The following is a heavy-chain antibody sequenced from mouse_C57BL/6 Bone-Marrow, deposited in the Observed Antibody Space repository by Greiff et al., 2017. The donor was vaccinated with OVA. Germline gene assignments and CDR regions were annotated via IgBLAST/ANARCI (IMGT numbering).Heavy chain of an antibody. CDR2: IDPSDSYT. J-gene: IGHJ2*01. D-gene: IGHD1-1*01. V-gene: IGHV1-59*01. CDR3: ARGYYGGSSYYFDY. CDR1: GYTFTSYW. Sequence: QVQLQQPGAELVRPGTSVKLSCKASGYTFTSYWMHWVKQRPGQGLEWIGVIDPSDSYTNYNQKFKGKATLTVDTSSSTAYMQLSSLTSEDSAVYYCARGYYGGSSYYFDYWGQGTTLTVSS.